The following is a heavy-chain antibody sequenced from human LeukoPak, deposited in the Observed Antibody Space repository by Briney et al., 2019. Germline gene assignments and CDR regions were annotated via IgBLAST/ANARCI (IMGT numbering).Heavy chain of an antibody. D-gene: IGHD6-13*01. J-gene: IGHJ4*02. CDR3: ARDSAGNDY. CDR2: IKQDASEK. V-gene: IGHV3-7*01. Sequence: PGGSLRLSCAASGFTFSTYWMSWVRQAPGTGLEWVANIKQDASEKYYVDSVKGRFTISRDNAKNSLYLQMNSLRAEDTAMYYCARDSAGNDYWGQGTLVTVSS. CDR1: GFTFSTYW.